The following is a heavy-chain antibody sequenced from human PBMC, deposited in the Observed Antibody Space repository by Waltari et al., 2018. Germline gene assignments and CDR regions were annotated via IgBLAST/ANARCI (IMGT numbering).Heavy chain of an antibody. V-gene: IGHV4-38-2*02. Sequence: QVQLQESGPGLVKPSETLSLTCTVSGYSISSGYYWGWIRQPPGKGLEWIGRIYHSGGTYYNPSLKSRVTISVDTSKNQFSLKLSSVTAADTAVYYCARAPFLDAVDIWGQGTMVTVSS. D-gene: IGHD3-3*02. J-gene: IGHJ3*02. CDR2: IYHSGGT. CDR1: GYSISSGYY. CDR3: ARAPFLDAVDI.